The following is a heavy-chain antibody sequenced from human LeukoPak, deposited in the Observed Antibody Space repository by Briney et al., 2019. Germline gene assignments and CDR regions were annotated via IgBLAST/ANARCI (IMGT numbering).Heavy chain of an antibody. CDR2: IKQDGSEK. CDR3: AKDYGDHAQNWFDP. Sequence: GRSLRLSCAASGFTFSSYWMSWVRQAPGKGLEWVANIKQDGSEKYYVDSVKGRFTISRDNSKNTLYLQMNSLRAEDTAVYYCAKDYGDHAQNWFDPWGQGTLVTVSS. J-gene: IGHJ5*02. D-gene: IGHD4-17*01. CDR1: GFTFSSYW. V-gene: IGHV3-7*03.